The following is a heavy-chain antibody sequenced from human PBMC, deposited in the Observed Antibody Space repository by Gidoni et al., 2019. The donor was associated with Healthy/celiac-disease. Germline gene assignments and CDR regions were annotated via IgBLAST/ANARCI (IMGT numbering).Heavy chain of an antibody. CDR3: TSRVGATDY. D-gene: IGHD1-26*01. CDR1: GFTFSGSA. J-gene: IGHJ4*02. Sequence: EVQLVESGGGLVQPGGSMKLSCAASGFTFSGSAMHWVRQAPGKGLEWVGRIRSKANSYATAYAASVKGRITISRDDSKNTAYLQMNSLKTEDTAVYYCTSRVGATDYWGQGTLVTVSS. V-gene: IGHV3-73*01. CDR2: IRSKANSYAT.